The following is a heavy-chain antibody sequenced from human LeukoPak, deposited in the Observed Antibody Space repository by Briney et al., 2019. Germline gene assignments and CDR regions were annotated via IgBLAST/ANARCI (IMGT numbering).Heavy chain of an antibody. CDR3: ARHSGSDTGREFYAFDI. D-gene: IGHD1-26*01. CDR1: GGSIITSSYY. J-gene: IGHJ3*02. Sequence: PSETLSLTCTVSGGSIITSSYYWGWIRQPPGKGLEWIATIYYSGSTYYTPSLKSRVTISVDTSKNQFSLKLNSVTAADTAVYYCARHSGSDTGREFYAFDIWGQGTMVTVSS. V-gene: IGHV4-39*01. CDR2: IYYSGST.